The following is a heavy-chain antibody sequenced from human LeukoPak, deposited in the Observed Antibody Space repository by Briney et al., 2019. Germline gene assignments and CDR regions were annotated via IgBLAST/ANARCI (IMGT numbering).Heavy chain of an antibody. J-gene: IGHJ3*02. Sequence: ASVKVSCKASGYTFTGYYMHWVRQAPGQGLEWMGWISAYNGNTNYAQKLQGRVTMTTDTSTSTAYMELRSLRSDDTAVYYCARTQWEPRGAFDIWGQGTMVTVSS. CDR2: ISAYNGNT. CDR3: ARTQWEPRGAFDI. D-gene: IGHD1-26*01. CDR1: GYTFTGYY. V-gene: IGHV1-18*04.